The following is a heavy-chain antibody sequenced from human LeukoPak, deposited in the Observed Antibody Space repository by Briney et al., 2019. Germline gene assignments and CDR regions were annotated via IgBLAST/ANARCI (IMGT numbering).Heavy chain of an antibody. J-gene: IGHJ4*02. D-gene: IGHD3-22*01. Sequence: SETLSLTCTVSGGSISTSSYYWGWIRQPPGKGLEWIGNIYYSGSTYYNPSLKSRVTISVDTSKNQFSLKLSSVTAADTAVYYCARLPHNYDRSGYVYWGQGTPVTVSS. V-gene: IGHV4-39*01. CDR2: IYYSGST. CDR3: ARLPHNYDRSGYVY. CDR1: GGSISTSSYY.